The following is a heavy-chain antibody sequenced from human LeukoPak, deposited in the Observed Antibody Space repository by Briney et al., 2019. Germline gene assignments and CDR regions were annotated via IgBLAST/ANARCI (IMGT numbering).Heavy chain of an antibody. J-gene: IGHJ4*02. D-gene: IGHD2-2*01. V-gene: IGHV3-23*01. Sequence: GGSLRLSCAASEFTFSSYAMNWVRQAPGKGLEWVSAISAYGGNTYYADSVKGRFTISRDNSKNILYLQMNSLRAEDTAIYYCAKDGPQYCTSTNCLGGYWGQGTLVTVSS. CDR2: ISAYGGNT. CDR3: AKDGPQYCTSTNCLGGY. CDR1: EFTFSSYA.